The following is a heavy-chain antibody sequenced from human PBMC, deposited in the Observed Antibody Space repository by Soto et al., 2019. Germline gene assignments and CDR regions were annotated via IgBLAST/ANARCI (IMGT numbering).Heavy chain of an antibody. Sequence: QVHLQESGPGLVKPSQTLSLTCAVFGGSISSDTYYWIWIRQYPGRRLEWIGYISHNAVTWYNPSLPRRVNISIDKSANHFSLTLKSVTAADTAVYDCARGQIVMLNWGQGTLVTVSS. D-gene: IGHD3-16*01. CDR3: ARGQIVMLN. J-gene: IGHJ4*02. V-gene: IGHV4-31*11. CDR1: GGSISSDTYY. CDR2: ISHNAVT.